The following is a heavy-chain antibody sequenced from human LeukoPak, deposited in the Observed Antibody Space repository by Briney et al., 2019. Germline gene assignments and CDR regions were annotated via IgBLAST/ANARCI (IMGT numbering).Heavy chain of an antibody. CDR3: ARDGYSSSWYPRDAFDI. J-gene: IGHJ3*02. V-gene: IGHV1-2*02. Sequence: ASVKVSCKASGYTFTGYYMHWVRQAPGQGLEWVGWINPNSGGTNYAQKFQGRVTMTRDTSISTAYMELSRLRSDDTAVYYCARDGYSSSWYPRDAFDIWGQGTMVTVSS. CDR1: GYTFTGYY. CDR2: INPNSGGT. D-gene: IGHD6-13*01.